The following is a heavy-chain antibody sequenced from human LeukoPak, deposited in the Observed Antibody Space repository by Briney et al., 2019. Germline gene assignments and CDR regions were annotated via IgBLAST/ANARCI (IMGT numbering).Heavy chain of an antibody. D-gene: IGHD3-22*01. CDR2: IIPIFGTA. CDR3: VSENYYDSSGEIDY. V-gene: IGHV1-69*13. J-gene: IGHJ4*02. Sequence: ASVKVSCKASGGTFSSYAISWVRQAPGQGLEWMGGIIPIFGTANYAQKFQGRVTITADESTSTAYMELSSLRSEDTAVYYCVSENYYDSSGEIDYWGQGTLVTVSS. CDR1: GGTFSSYA.